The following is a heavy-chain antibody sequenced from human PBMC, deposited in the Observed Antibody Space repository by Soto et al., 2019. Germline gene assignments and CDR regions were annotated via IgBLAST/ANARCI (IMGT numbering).Heavy chain of an antibody. CDR1: GGSMNGFY. Sequence: QVQLQESGPGLVEPSETLSLTCTVSGGSMNGFYWNWIRQPAGGGLEWIGRVYSSGIADYIPSLKTRITMAVDTSKNQFYLNLRFVTAADTAVYFCAKDKSGAADIWGHGTMVTVS. J-gene: IGHJ3*02. CDR2: VYSSGIA. D-gene: IGHD7-27*01. V-gene: IGHV4-4*07. CDR3: AKDKSGAADI.